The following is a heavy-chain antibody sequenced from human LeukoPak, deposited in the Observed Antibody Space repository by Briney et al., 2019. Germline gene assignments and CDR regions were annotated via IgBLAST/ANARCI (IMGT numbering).Heavy chain of an antibody. CDR2: ISSSSSTI. CDR1: GFTFSSYS. Sequence: GGSLRLSCAASGFTFSSYSMNWVRQAPGKGLEWVSYISSSSSTIYYADSVKGRFTISRDNAKNSLYLQMNSLRAEDTAVYYCARGGLDTAMVPTLYFDYWGQGTLVTVSS. J-gene: IGHJ4*02. V-gene: IGHV3-48*01. CDR3: ARGGLDTAMVPTLYFDY. D-gene: IGHD5-18*01.